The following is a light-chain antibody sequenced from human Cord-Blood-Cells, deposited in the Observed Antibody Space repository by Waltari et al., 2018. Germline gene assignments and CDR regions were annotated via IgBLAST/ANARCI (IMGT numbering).Light chain of an antibody. CDR1: QSVSSSY. Sequence: EIVLTQSPATLSLSPGERATLSCRASQSVSSSYLAWYQQKPGQAPRLLIYGASSRATGIPDRFSGSGSGTDFTLTISRLEPVDFAVYYCQQYGSSPLTFGGGTKVEIK. J-gene: IGKJ4*01. V-gene: IGKV3-20*01. CDR2: GAS. CDR3: QQYGSSPLT.